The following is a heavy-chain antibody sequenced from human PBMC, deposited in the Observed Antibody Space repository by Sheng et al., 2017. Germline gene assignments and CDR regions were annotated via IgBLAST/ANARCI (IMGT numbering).Heavy chain of an antibody. Sequence: QVQLVQSGAEVKTPGSSVQVACKFSGGTFNAFAFCWVRQAPGQGLEWMGGINPIFGTANYAQKFQGRVTITADESTSTAYMELSSLRSEDTAVYYCAGHWYCSGGSCYLPRGTYYYGMDVWDQGP. CDR1: GGTFNAFA. V-gene: IGHV1-69*01. J-gene: IGHJ6*02. D-gene: IGHD2-15*01. CDR2: INPIFGTA. CDR3: AGHWYCSGGSCYLPRGTYYYGMDV.